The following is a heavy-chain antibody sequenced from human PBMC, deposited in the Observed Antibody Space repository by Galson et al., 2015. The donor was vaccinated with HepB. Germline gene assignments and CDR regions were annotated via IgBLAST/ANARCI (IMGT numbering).Heavy chain of an antibody. V-gene: IGHV3-30*18. J-gene: IGHJ6*02. CDR2: ISYDGSNK. CDR1: GFTFSSYG. CDR3: AKDPGRGYSYRGMDV. Sequence: SLRLSCAASGFTFSSYGMHWVRQAPGKGLEWVAVISYDGSNKYYADSVKGRFTISRDNSKNTLYLQMNSLRAEDTAVYYCAKDPGRGYSYRGMDVWGQGTTVTVSS. D-gene: IGHD5-18*01.